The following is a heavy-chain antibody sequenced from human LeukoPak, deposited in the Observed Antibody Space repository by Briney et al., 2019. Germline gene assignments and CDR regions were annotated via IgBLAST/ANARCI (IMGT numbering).Heavy chain of an antibody. CDR1: GYSISSGYY. CDR2: IYHSGST. V-gene: IGHV4-38-2*02. D-gene: IGHD3-3*01. Sequence: SETLSLTCTVSGYSISSGYYWGWIRQPPGKGLEWIGSIYHSGSTYYNPSLKSRVTISVDTSKNQFSLKLSSVTAADTAVYYCARGRFLEWLFIDYWGQGTLVTVSS. CDR3: ARGRFLEWLFIDY. J-gene: IGHJ4*02.